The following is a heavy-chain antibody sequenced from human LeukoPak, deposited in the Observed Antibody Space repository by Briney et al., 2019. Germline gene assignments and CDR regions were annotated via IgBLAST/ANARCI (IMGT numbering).Heavy chain of an antibody. CDR2: INEDGSEK. D-gene: IGHD1-1*01. CDR3: ARDPPYTTGAAFDI. V-gene: IGHV3-7*01. Sequence: GGSLRLSCSASGFIFTDYWMYWVRQAPGRGLAWVADINEDGSEKHYVDSVKGRFTISRDNAKNSLYLQMNSLRAEDTAVYYCARDPPYTTGAAFDIWGQGTLVTVSS. J-gene: IGHJ3*02. CDR1: GFIFTDYW.